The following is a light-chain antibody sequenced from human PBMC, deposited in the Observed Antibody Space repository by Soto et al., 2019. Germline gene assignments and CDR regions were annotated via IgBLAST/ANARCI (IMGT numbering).Light chain of an antibody. CDR1: SSVVGSYNL. Sequence: QSVLTQPASVSGSPGQSITISCTGTSSVVGSYNLVSWYQQHPGKAPKLMIYEDNKRPSGVSNRFSVSKSGYTASLTISGLQAEDEAEYYCCSYARTSTYFFGSGTKVTVL. CDR2: EDN. CDR3: CSYARTSTYF. J-gene: IGLJ1*01. V-gene: IGLV2-23*01.